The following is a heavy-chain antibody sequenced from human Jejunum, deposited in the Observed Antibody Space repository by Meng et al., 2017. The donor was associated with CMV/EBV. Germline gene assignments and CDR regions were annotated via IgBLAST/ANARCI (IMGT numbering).Heavy chain of an antibody. CDR1: GLPSISSGVG. J-gene: IGHJ4*02. V-gene: IGHV2-5*02. D-gene: IGHD1-26*01. CDR2: IYWDDDK. Sequence: ITLHVSVPSLVNPTQTLTLTCAFSGLPSISSGVGVGWIRQPPGKALEWLALIYWDDDKRYSPSLRSRLTITKDTSKNEVVLTMTNMDPVDTGTYYCAHFVGGYYPSRPDYWGQGTLVTVSS. CDR3: AHFVGGYYPSRPDY.